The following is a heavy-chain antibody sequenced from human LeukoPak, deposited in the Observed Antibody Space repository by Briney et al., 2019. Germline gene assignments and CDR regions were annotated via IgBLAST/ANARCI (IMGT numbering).Heavy chain of an antibody. Sequence: GASVKVSCKASGYTFTSYDINWVRQATGQGLEWMGWMNPDSGNTGYAQKFQGRVTMTRNTSISTAYMELSSLRSEDTAVYYCVRGVITNWFDPWGQGTLVTVSS. V-gene: IGHV1-8*01. J-gene: IGHJ5*02. CDR3: VRGVITNWFDP. CDR1: GYTFTSYD. CDR2: MNPDSGNT. D-gene: IGHD3-10*01.